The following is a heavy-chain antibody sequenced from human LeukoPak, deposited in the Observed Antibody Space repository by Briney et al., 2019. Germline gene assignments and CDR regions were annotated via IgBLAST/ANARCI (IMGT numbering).Heavy chain of an antibody. D-gene: IGHD5-12*01. CDR3: ARDLYGGLFDY. Sequence: GRSLRLSCAASGFTFSSYAMHWVRQAPGKGLEYVSAISSNGGSTYYANSVKGRFTISRDNSKNTLYLQMGSLRAEDMAVYYCARDLYGGLFDYWGQGTLVTVSS. J-gene: IGHJ4*02. CDR2: ISSNGGST. CDR1: GFTFSSYA. V-gene: IGHV3-64*01.